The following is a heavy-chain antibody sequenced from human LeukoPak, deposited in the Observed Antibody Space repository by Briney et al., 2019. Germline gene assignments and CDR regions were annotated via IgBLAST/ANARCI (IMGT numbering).Heavy chain of an antibody. CDR3: ARINLKYSSGWYMYYYYYMDV. D-gene: IGHD6-19*01. Sequence: SETLSLTCTVSGGSISSSSYYWGWIRQPPGKGLEGIGSIYYSGSTYYNPSLKSRVTISVDTSKNQFSLKLSSVTAADTAAYYCARINLKYSSGWYMYYYYYMDVWGKGTTVTVSS. J-gene: IGHJ6*03. CDR2: IYYSGST. CDR1: GGSISSSSYY. V-gene: IGHV4-39*01.